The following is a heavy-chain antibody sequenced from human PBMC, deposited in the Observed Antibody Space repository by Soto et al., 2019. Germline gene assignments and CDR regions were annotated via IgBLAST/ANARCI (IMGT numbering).Heavy chain of an antibody. J-gene: IGHJ4*02. Sequence: GGSLRLSCAASGFTFSSYWMHWVRQAPGKGLVWVSRINSDGSSTSYADSVKGRFTISRDNAKNTLYLQMNSLRAEDTAVYYCARGRRRVAGPNDYWGQGTLVTVSS. D-gene: IGHD6-19*01. CDR2: INSDGSST. CDR3: ARGRRRVAGPNDY. CDR1: GFTFSSYW. V-gene: IGHV3-74*01.